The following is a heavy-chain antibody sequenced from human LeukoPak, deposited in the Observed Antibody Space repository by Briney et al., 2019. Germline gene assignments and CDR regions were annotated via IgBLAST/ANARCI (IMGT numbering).Heavy chain of an antibody. V-gene: IGHV3-74*03. Sequence: PGGSLRLSCAASGFTFSSYWMHWVRQAPGKGLVWVSRINTDGSSTKYADSVKGRFTISRDNAKNSLYLQMNSLRAEDTAVYYCARDFRAGTGDAFDIWGQGTMVTVSS. CDR1: GFTFSSYW. CDR3: ARDFRAGTGDAFDI. J-gene: IGHJ3*02. D-gene: IGHD6-19*01. CDR2: INTDGSST.